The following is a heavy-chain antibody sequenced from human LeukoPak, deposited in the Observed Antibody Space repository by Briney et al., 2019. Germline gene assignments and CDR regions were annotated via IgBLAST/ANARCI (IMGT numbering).Heavy chain of an antibody. CDR3: AKDRVSPGFNWFDP. D-gene: IGHD2/OR15-2a*01. CDR2: INGRGDNT. CDR1: GIIISSYA. Sequence: GGFLRLSCAASGIIISSYAMSWVRQAPGKGLEWVSAINGRGDNTYYAGFVKGRFTISRDNSKSTVYLQMNSLRAEDTAVYYCAKDRVSPGFNWFDPWGQGPRVTVSS. J-gene: IGHJ5*02. V-gene: IGHV3-23*01.